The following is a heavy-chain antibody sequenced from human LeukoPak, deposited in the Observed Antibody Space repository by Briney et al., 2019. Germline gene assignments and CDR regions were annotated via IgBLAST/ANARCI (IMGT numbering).Heavy chain of an antibody. CDR2: IYDSGST. D-gene: IGHD1-26*01. CDR1: GGSIRSSYYY. V-gene: IGHV4-39*07. Sequence: SETPSLTCTVSGGSIRSSYYYWGWIRQPPGKGLEWIGSIYDSGSTYYNPSLKSRVTISVDTSKNQFSLKLSSVTAADTAVYYCARTPREVWFDPWGQGTTVTVSS. J-gene: IGHJ5*01. CDR3: ARTPREVWFDP.